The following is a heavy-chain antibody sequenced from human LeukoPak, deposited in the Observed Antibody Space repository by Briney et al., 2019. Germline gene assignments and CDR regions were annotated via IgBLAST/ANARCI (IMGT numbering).Heavy chain of an antibody. CDR2: ISACNGNT. D-gene: IGHD2-2*01. V-gene: IGHV1-18*01. Sequence: ASVKVSCKASGYTFTSYGISWVRQAPGQGLEWMGWISACNGNTNYAQKLQDRVTMTTDTSTSTAYMELRSLRSDDTAVYYCARDGDCGSTSCYGDYYYCWMDVWGQGTTVTVSS. CDR3: ARDGDCGSTSCYGDYYYCWMDV. CDR1: GYTFTSYG. J-gene: IGHJ6*02.